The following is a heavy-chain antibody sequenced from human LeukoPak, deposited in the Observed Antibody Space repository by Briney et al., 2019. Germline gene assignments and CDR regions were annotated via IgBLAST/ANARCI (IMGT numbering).Heavy chain of an antibody. Sequence: GGSLRLSCAASGFIFNTYAMTWVRQAPGKGLEWVSSISGSGTQYVDSMKGRFTISRDNSKNTLYLQMNSLRAEDTAIYYCAKSPEATYDGGWYPHYFDHWGQGTQVTVSS. J-gene: IGHJ4*02. V-gene: IGHV3-23*01. D-gene: IGHD6-19*01. CDR3: AKSPEATYDGGWYPHYFDH. CDR1: GFIFNTYA. CDR2: ISGSGT.